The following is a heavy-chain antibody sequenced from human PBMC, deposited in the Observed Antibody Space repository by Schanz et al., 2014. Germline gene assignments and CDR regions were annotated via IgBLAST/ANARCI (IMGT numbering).Heavy chain of an antibody. J-gene: IGHJ2*01. V-gene: IGHV3-33*06. CDR1: GFTFSSYS. Sequence: VQLVESGGGLVQPGGSLRLSCAASGFTFSSYSMNWVRQAPGKGLEWVAVIWSDGTNEYYADSVKGRFTISGDSSKYTVYLHMNSLRAENTAIYYCAKDAPYPFDLWGRGTLITVSS. CDR3: AKDAPYPFDL. CDR2: IWSDGTNE.